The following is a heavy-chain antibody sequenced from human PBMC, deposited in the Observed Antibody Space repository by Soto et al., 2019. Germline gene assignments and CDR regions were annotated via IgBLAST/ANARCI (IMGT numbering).Heavy chain of an antibody. CDR1: GYIFTTSG. J-gene: IGHJ4*02. D-gene: IGHD1-1*01. V-gene: IGHV1-18*01. CDR2: ISDHNGNT. Sequence: QVHLVQSGAEVKKPGASVKVSCKGSGYIFTTSGITWVRQAPGQGLEWMGWISDHNGNTNYAQKLQGRVTVTRDTSTRTAYMELRNLRSDDTAVYYCARGRYGDYWGQGALVTVSS. CDR3: ARGRYGDY.